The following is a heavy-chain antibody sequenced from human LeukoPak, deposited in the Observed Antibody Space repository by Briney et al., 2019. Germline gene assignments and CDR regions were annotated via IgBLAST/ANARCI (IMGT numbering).Heavy chain of an antibody. Sequence: GGSLRLSCAVSGFTFDDYAMHWVRQAPGKGLEWVSGISWKSGSIGYADSVKGRFTISRDNAKNSLYLQMNSLRAEDTALYYCAKDISCSGGSCYFSYYGMDVWGQGTTVTVSS. J-gene: IGHJ6*02. CDR3: AKDISCSGGSCYFSYYGMDV. D-gene: IGHD2-15*01. V-gene: IGHV3-9*01. CDR2: ISWKSGSI. CDR1: GFTFDDYA.